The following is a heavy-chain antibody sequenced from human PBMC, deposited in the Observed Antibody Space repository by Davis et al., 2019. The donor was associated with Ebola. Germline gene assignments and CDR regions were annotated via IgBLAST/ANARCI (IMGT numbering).Heavy chain of an antibody. J-gene: IGHJ4*02. V-gene: IGHV1-2*04. CDR3: ARDRVCSGATCYAYFDF. CDR1: GYTFTGYY. Sequence: AASVKVSCKASGYTFTGYYIHWVRQAPGQGLEWMGWINPNSGDTKYSQKFQGWVTMTRDTPISTAYMELNRLTCDDTAVYYCARDRVCSGATCYAYFDFWGQGTLVTVSS. D-gene: IGHD2-15*01. CDR2: INPNSGDT.